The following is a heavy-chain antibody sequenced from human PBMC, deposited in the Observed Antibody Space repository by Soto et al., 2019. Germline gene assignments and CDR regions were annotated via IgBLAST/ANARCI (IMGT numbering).Heavy chain of an antibody. CDR3: ARESEDLTSSFDY. CDR2: ISSTTNYI. Sequence: PGSSLRLSCAASGFTFSRYSMNWVRQAPGKGLEWVSSISSTTNYIYYADSMKGRFTVSRDNAKNSVYLDMNSLSAEDTAVYYCARESEDLTSSFDYWGQGTLVTVSS. J-gene: IGHJ4*02. CDR1: GFTFSRYS. V-gene: IGHV3-21*01.